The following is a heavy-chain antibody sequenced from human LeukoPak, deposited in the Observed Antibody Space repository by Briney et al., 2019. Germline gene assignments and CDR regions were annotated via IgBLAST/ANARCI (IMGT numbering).Heavy chain of an antibody. CDR2: INQDGSGK. J-gene: IGHJ4*02. D-gene: IGHD4-17*01. V-gene: IGHV3-7*04. CDR1: GFTVSSNY. Sequence: PGGSLRLSCAASGFTVSSNYMSWVRQAPGKGLEWVANINQDGSGKIYVDFVKGRFTISRDNAESSLYLQMNSLRAEDTAVYYCARATVTQSYSQYWGQGTLVTVSS. CDR3: ARATVTQSYSQY.